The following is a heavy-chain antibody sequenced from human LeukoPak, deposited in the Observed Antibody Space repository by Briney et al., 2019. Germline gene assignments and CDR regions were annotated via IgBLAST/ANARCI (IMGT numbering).Heavy chain of an antibody. CDR2: MECEERKR. CDR3: TKNAGRREGWFDP. Sequence: GGSLRLSCAASGLTFRRYGVHWLRQTPGKGGEWGAYMECEERKRQYADLVKGRFTISRDNSKNMFYLQMNSLTTEDTAMYYCTKNAGRREGWFDPWGQGTLGTVSS. CDR1: GLTFRRYG. V-gene: IGHV3-30*02. D-gene: IGHD1-26*01. J-gene: IGHJ5*02.